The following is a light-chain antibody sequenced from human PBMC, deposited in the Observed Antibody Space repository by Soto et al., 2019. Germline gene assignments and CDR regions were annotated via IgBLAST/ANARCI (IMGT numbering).Light chain of an antibody. CDR2: TNN. Sequence: QSVLTQPPSASVTPGQRVTISCSGSSSNIGVNYVYWYQQLPGRAPPLLIYTNNQRPSGVTDRFSGSKSVTSASLAISWLRSEEEADYHCATWDDSLTGVVFGGGTKLTVL. V-gene: IGLV1-47*01. CDR1: SSNIGVNY. CDR3: ATWDDSLTGVV. J-gene: IGLJ2*01.